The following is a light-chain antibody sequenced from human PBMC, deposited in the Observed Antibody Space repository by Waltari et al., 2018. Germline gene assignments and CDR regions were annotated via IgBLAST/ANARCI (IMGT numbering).Light chain of an antibody. CDR1: QDIRND. CDR2: GAS. Sequence: AIQITQSPSSLSVSVGDRVTITCRASQDIRNDLGWYQQKPGQAPKLLIYGASSLQSGVPSRFSGSGSGTDFSLTISNLQPEDCATYYCLQDYTYPRTFGRGTRVEI. V-gene: IGKV1-6*01. J-gene: IGKJ1*01. CDR3: LQDYTYPRT.